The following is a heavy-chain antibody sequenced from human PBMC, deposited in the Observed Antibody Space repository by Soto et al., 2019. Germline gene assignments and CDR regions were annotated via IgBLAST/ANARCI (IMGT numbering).Heavy chain of an antibody. CDR3: ATDSTLRYFDWFPKPLDY. J-gene: IGHJ4*02. V-gene: IGHV1-24*01. CDR2: FDPEDGET. CDR1: GYTLTELS. D-gene: IGHD3-9*01. Sequence: RASVKVSCKVSGYTLTELSMHWVRQAPGKGLEWMGGFDPEDGETIYAQKFQGRVTMTEDTSTDTTYMELSSLRSEDTAVYYCATDSTLRYFDWFPKPLDYWGQGTLVTVSS.